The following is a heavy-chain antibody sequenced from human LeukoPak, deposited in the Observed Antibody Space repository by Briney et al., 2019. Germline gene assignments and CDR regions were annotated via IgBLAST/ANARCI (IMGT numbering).Heavy chain of an antibody. D-gene: IGHD3-10*01. CDR3: ARDGPSYGSGSYLAFDI. CDR1: GGSISSYY. CDR2: IYYSGST. V-gene: IGHV4-59*01. J-gene: IGHJ3*02. Sequence: PSETLSLTCTVSGGSISSYYWSWIRQPPGKGLEWIGYIYYSGSTNYNPSLKSRVTISVDTSKNQFSLKLSSVTAADTAVYYCARDGPSYGSGSYLAFDIWGQGTMVTVSS.